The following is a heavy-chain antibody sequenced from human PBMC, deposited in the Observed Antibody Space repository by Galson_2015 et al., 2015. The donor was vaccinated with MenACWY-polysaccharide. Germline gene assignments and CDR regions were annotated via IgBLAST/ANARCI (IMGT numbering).Heavy chain of an antibody. Sequence: SLRLSCAASEFTFSSYWMHWVRQAPGKGLVWVSRISSDGRSTTHADSVKSRFTISRDNAKNTLFLQMNSLRAEDTAIYYCARSKFSSGYFVRAFDIWGQGTMVTVSS. CDR1: EFTFSSYW. J-gene: IGHJ3*02. V-gene: IGHV3-74*01. CDR2: ISSDGRST. D-gene: IGHD3-22*01. CDR3: ARSKFSSGYFVRAFDI.